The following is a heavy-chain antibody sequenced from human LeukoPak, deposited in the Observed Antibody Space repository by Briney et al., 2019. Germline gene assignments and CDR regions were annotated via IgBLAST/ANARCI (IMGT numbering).Heavy chain of an antibody. CDR1: LDSTTSNF. D-gene: IGHD3-10*01. CDR2: IHRSGST. J-gene: IGHJ4*02. V-gene: IGHV4-4*09. Sequence: SETLSLTCTVSLDSTTSNFWSWVRQPPGKGLEGMGDIHRSGSTNYNPSLQRRVTISIDRPKNQIALELSSVTAADTAVYFCASSRGGFGELAYFDYWGQGALVTVSS. CDR3: ASSRGGFGELAYFDY.